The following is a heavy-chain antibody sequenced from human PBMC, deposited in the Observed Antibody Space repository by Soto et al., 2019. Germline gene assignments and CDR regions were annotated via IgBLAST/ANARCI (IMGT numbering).Heavy chain of an antibody. CDR1: GYTFTSYG. CDR2: ISAYNGNT. V-gene: IGHV1-18*01. D-gene: IGHD2-2*01. J-gene: IGHJ3*02. CDR3: ARGGVVPAANSNWNPDAFDI. Sequence: AASVKVSCKASGYTFTSYGISWVRQAPGQGLEWMGWISAYNGNTNYAQKLQGRVTMTTDTSTSTAYMELRSLRSDDTAVYYCARGGVVPAANSNWNPDAFDIWGQGTMVTVSS.